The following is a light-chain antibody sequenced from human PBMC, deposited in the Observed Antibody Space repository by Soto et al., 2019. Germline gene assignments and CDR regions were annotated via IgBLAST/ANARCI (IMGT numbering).Light chain of an antibody. J-gene: IGLJ2*01. CDR2: EVI. Sequence: QSALTQPPSASGSPGQSVTISCTGTSSDVGGYNYVSWYQQHPGKAPKLMIYEVIKRPSGVPDRFSGSKSGNXASLTVTGLQXXDEADYYCSSYAGSNNXRVFGGG. CDR3: SSYAGSNNXRV. V-gene: IGLV2-8*01. CDR1: SSDVGGYNY.